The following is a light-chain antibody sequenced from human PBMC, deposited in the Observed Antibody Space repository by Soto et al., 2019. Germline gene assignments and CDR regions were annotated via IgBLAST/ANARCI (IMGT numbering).Light chain of an antibody. CDR1: QTVLTNY. CDR2: GAS. J-gene: IGKJ1*01. CDR3: QQRSNWWT. Sequence: EIVLTQSPGTLSLSPGERATLSCRASQTVLTNYLAWYQQRPGQAPRLLIYGASSRAAGIPDRFIGSGSGTDFTLTISSLEPEDFAVYYCQQRSNWWTFGQGTKVDIK. V-gene: IGKV3D-20*02.